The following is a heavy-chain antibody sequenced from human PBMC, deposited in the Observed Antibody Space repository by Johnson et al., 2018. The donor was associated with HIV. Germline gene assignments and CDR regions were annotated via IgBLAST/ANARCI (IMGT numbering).Heavy chain of an antibody. J-gene: IGHJ3*02. V-gene: IGHV3-73*02. CDR3: VRDDYAFHI. CDR1: AFAFSDSA. D-gene: IGHD5-24*01. Sequence: VQLVESGGDLVQPGGSLKLSCAASAFAFSDSAIHWVRQASGTGLEWVGRISSKGYTYATAYAASVKGRFTISRDHAKNTLYLEMKSLRFADTAVYYCVRDDYAFHIWGQGTMVTVSS. CDR2: ISSKGYTYAT.